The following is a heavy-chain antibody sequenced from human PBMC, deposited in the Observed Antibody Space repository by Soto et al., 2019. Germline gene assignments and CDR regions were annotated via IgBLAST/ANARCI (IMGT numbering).Heavy chain of an antibody. D-gene: IGHD2-15*01. V-gene: IGHV5-10-1*01. CDR3: ARRAYPGYCSGGSCPSGFDY. CDR2: IDPSDSYT. J-gene: IGHJ4*02. CDR1: GYSFTSYW. Sequence: GESLKISCDGSGYSFTSYWISLVRQMPGKGLDWMGRIDPSDSYTNYSPSFQGHVTISADKSISTAYLQWSSLKASDTAMYYCARRAYPGYCSGGSCPSGFDYWGQGTLVTVSS.